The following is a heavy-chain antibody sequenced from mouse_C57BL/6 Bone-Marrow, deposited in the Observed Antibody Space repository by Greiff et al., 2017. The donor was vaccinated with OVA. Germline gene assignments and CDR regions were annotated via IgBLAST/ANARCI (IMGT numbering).Heavy chain of an antibody. CDR2: IDPEDGET. CDR1: GFNIKDYY. V-gene: IGHV14-2*01. D-gene: IGHD1-1*01. CDR3: ATPITTVVAPYYYAMDY. J-gene: IGHJ4*01. Sequence: VQLQQSGAELVKPGASVKLSCTASGFNIKDYYMHWVKQRTEQGLEWIGRIDPEDGETKYAPKFQGKATITADTSSNTAYLQLSSLTSEDTAVYYCATPITTVVAPYYYAMDYWGQGTSVTVSS.